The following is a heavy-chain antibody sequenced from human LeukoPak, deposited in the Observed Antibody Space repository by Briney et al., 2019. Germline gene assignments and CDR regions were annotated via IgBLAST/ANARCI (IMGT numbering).Heavy chain of an antibody. CDR2: IIPIFGTA. V-gene: IGHV1-69*01. CDR1: GGTFSSYA. J-gene: IGHJ5*02. CDR3: ASWRWGAAGFDL. Sequence: GASVKVSCKASGGTFSSYAISWVRQAPGQGLEWMGGIIPIFGTANYAQKFQGRVTITADESTSTAYMELSSLRSEDTAVYYCASWRWGAAGFDLWGQGTLVTVSS. D-gene: IGHD6-13*01.